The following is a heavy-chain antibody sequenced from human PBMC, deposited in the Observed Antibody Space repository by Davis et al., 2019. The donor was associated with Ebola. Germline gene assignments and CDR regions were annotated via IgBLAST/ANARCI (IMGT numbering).Heavy chain of an antibody. J-gene: IGHJ3*02. V-gene: IGHV3-9*03. CDR2: ISWNSGSI. CDR3: AKSSMGTTVTTGAFDI. D-gene: IGHD4-17*01. CDR1: GFTFDDYA. Sequence: PGGSLRLSCAASGFTFDDYAMHWVRQAPGKGLEWVSGISWNSGSIGYADSVKGRFTISRDNAKNSLYLQMNSLRAEDMALYYCAKSSMGTTVTTGAFDIWGQGTMVTVSS.